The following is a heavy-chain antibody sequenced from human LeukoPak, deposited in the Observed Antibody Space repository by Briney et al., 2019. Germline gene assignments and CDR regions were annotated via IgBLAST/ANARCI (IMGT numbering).Heavy chain of an antibody. CDR1: GYTFTSNY. Sequence: ASVKVSCKASGYTFTSNYIHWVRQAPGQGLEWMGMIYPRDGSTSYAQKFQGRVTVTRDTSTSTVHMELSGLRSEDTAVYYRARGQEGFDYWGQGTLVTVSS. CDR2: IYPRDGST. J-gene: IGHJ4*02. V-gene: IGHV1-46*01. CDR3: ARGQEGFDY.